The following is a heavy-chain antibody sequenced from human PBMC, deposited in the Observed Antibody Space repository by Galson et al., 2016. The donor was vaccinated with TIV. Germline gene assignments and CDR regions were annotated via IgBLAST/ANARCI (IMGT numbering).Heavy chain of an antibody. Sequence: SVKVSCKASGGTFSSYVFNWVRLAPGQGLEWMGVINPLFPTTNYAQRFQGRVTITADESTSTAYMELSGLRSGDTAVYYFAVDRNTAFDTYPFYYGMADWGQGTTVIVSS. CDR3: AVDRNTAFDTYPFYYGMAD. CDR1: GGTFSSYV. D-gene: IGHD5-18*01. CDR2: INPLFPTT. J-gene: IGHJ6*02. V-gene: IGHV1-69*13.